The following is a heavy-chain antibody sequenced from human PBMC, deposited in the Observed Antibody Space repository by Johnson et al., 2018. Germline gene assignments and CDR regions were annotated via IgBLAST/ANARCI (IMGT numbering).Heavy chain of an antibody. V-gene: IGHV4-34*01. CDR1: GGSFSGHY. CDR3: ARDGSGLDY. D-gene: IGHD3-22*01. J-gene: IGHJ4*02. Sequence: QVQLQQWGAGLSKSSETXSLTCAVYGGSFSGHYWNWIRQPPGKGLEWIGEINHSGSTNYNPSLKSRVTMSVDTSKNQFSLKLGSVTAAETAVYYCARDGSGLDYWGQGTMVTVSS. CDR2: INHSGST.